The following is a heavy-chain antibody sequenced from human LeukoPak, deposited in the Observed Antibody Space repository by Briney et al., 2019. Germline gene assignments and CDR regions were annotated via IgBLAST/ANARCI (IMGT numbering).Heavy chain of an antibody. CDR3: AKDRGSYYFRVCDY. J-gene: IGHJ4*02. V-gene: IGHV3-23*01. CDR2: ISGSGGST. CDR1: GFTFSSYG. D-gene: IGHD1-26*01. Sequence: GGSLRLSCAASGFTFSSYGMHWVRQAPGKGLEWVSAISGSGGSTYYADSVKGRFTISRDNSKNTLYLQMNSLRAEDTAVYYCAKDRGSYYFRVCDYWGQGTLVTVSS.